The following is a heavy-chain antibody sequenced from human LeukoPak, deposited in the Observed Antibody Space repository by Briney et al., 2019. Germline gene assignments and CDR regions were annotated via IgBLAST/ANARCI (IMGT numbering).Heavy chain of an antibody. V-gene: IGHV3-21*01. CDR3: ARDPGYCSSTSCYKEQIDY. D-gene: IGHD2-2*02. J-gene: IGHJ4*02. CDR1: GFTFSSYS. CDR2: ISSSSSYI. Sequence: GGSLRLSCAASGFTFSSYSMNWVRQAPGKGLEWVSSISSSSSYIYYADSVRGRFTISRDNAKNSLYLQMNSLRAEDTAVYYCARDPGYCSSTSCYKEQIDYWGQGTLVTVSS.